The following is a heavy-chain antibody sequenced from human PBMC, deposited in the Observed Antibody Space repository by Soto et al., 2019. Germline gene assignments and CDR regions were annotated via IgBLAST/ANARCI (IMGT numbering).Heavy chain of an antibody. Sequence: QFQLVQSGAEVKKPGASVTVSCKASGYTFTSYGMSWVRQAPGHGLEWMGWISASNGNTNYAQKFQGRVTMTTDTSTSTAYMELRSLRSDDTAVYYCAKDERFLELSKRGYFDYWGQGTLVTVSS. D-gene: IGHD3-3*01. CDR2: ISASNGNT. V-gene: IGHV1-18*04. CDR1: GYTFTSYG. CDR3: AKDERFLELSKRGYFDY. J-gene: IGHJ4*02.